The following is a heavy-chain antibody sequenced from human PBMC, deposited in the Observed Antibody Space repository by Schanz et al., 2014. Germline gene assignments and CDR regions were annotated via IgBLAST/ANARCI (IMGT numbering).Heavy chain of an antibody. CDR2: IYQSGTT. V-gene: IGHV4-39*01. J-gene: IGHJ4*02. CDR3: ARPGGSSWSFAY. Sequence: QVQLQESGPGLVKPSENLSLTCTVSDGSISSSSYYWGWIRQPPGKGLEWIGSIYQSGTTYYSPPQKGGVTISVDTSKNKSPLKLSSVTAADTAVYYCARPGGSSWSFAYWGLGRLVIVSS. D-gene: IGHD6-13*01. CDR1: DGSISSSSYY.